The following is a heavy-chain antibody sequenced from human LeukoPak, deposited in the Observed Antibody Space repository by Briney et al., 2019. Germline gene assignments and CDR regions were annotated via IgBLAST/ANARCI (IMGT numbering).Heavy chain of an antibody. D-gene: IGHD2-2*01. V-gene: IGHV3-30*01. CDR2: ISHDGSTK. Sequence: PGGSLRLSCAASGFTFSSYAMHWVRRAPGKGLQWVAVISHDGSTKDYADSVKGRFTISRDNSKNTLYLQMNSLRVEDTAVYYCARGPQLPYNYYYYYMDVWGKGTTVTVSS. CDR1: GFTFSSYA. CDR3: ARGPQLPYNYYYYYMDV. J-gene: IGHJ6*03.